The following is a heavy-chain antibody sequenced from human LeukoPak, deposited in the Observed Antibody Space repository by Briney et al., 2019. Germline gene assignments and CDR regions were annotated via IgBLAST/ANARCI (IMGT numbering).Heavy chain of an antibody. CDR3: AKDAANITMVRGVITYYYYMDV. D-gene: IGHD3-10*01. CDR1: GFTFSSYG. V-gene: IGHV3-30*02. J-gene: IGHJ6*03. Sequence: GSLRLSCAASGFTFSSYGMHWVRQAPGKGLEWVAFIRYDGSNKYYADSVKGRFTISRDNSKNTLYLQMNSLRAEDTAVYYCAKDAANITMVRGVITYYYYMDVWGKGTTVTISS. CDR2: IRYDGSNK.